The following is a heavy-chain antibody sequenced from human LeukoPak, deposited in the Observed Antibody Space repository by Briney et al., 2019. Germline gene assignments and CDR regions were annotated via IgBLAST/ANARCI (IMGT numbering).Heavy chain of an antibody. D-gene: IGHD3-22*01. CDR3: ARDSSGYYYGRYFDY. CDR1: GGSISSYY. V-gene: IGHV4-4*07. J-gene: IGHJ4*02. Sequence: SETLSLTCTVSGGSISSYYWSWIRQPVGKGLEWIGRIYTSGSTNYNPSLKSRVTMSVDTSKNQFSLKLSSVTAADTAVYYCARDSSGYYYGRYFDYWGQGTLVTVSS. CDR2: IYTSGST.